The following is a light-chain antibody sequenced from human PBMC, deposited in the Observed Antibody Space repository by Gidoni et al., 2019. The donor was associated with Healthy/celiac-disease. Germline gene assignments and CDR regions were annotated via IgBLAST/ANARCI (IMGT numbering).Light chain of an antibody. V-gene: IGKV3-15*01. J-gene: IGKJ3*01. Sequence: EIVMTQSPATLSVSPGERATLSCRASQSVSSNLAWYQEKPGQAHRLLIYGASTRAKGIPARFSCSGSGTEFTLTISSLQSEDFAVYYCQQYNNWPFTFXPXTKVDIK. CDR3: QQYNNWPFT. CDR1: QSVSSN. CDR2: GAS.